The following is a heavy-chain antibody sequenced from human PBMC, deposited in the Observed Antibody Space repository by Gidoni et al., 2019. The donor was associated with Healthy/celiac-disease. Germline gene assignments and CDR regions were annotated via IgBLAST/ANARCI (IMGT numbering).Heavy chain of an antibody. CDR3: ARGVVVAATPWYYYYGMDV. D-gene: IGHD2-15*01. CDR1: GGSFSGYY. CDR2: INHSGST. V-gene: IGHV4-34*01. Sequence: QVQLQPWGAGLLKPSETLSLTCAVYGGSFSGYYWSWIRQPPGKGLEWIGEINHSGSTNYNPSLKSRVTISVDTSKNQFSLKLSSVTAADTAVYYCARGVVVAATPWYYYYGMDVWGQGTTVTVSS. J-gene: IGHJ6*02.